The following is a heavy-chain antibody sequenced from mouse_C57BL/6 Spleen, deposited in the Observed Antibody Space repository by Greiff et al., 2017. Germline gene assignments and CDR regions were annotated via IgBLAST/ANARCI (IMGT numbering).Heavy chain of an antibody. D-gene: IGHD1-1*01. Sequence: EVQLQQSGPGLAKPSPTLSLTCSVTGYSITSDYWHWIRKFPGNKLEYIGYISYSGSTYYNPSLNSRISITRDTSKSEYYLQLNVVTAEDTATYYCARFSSSYWYFDVWGTGTTVTVSS. CDR1: GYSITSDY. CDR3: ARFSSSYWYFDV. J-gene: IGHJ1*03. CDR2: ISYSGST. V-gene: IGHV3-8*01.